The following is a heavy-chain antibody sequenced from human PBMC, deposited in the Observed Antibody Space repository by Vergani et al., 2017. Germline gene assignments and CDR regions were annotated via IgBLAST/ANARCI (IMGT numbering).Heavy chain of an antibody. J-gene: IGHJ4*02. Sequence: EVQLLESGGGLVQPGGSLRLSCAASGFTFSSYAMSWVRQAPGKGLEWVSAISGSGGSTYYADSVKGRFTISRDNSKNTLYLQMNSLRAEDTAVYYCARDGHNYYGSGIYFDYWGQGTLVTVSS. CDR1: GFTFSSYA. V-gene: IGHV3-23*01. D-gene: IGHD3-10*01. CDR2: ISGSGGST. CDR3: ARDGHNYYGSGIYFDY.